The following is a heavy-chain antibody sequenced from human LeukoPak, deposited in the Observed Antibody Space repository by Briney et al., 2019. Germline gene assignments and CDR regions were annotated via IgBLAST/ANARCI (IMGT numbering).Heavy chain of an antibody. J-gene: IGHJ3*02. Sequence: SQTLSLTCTVSGGSVSSGDYYWSWIRQPPGKGLEWIGYIYYSGSTYCNPSLESRVTLSVDTSKNQFSLKLTSVTAADTAVYYCARVDTSNGFDIWGQGTMVTVSS. CDR3: ARVDTSNGFDI. D-gene: IGHD5-18*01. CDR1: GGSVSSGDYY. CDR2: IYYSGST. V-gene: IGHV4-30-4*08.